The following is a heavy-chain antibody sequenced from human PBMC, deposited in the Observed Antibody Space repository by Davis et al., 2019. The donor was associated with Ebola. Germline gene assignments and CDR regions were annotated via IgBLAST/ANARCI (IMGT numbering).Heavy chain of an antibody. CDR3: ARVGCTGGVCYTLDY. J-gene: IGHJ4*02. D-gene: IGHD2-8*02. CDR2: INPNSGGT. V-gene: IGHV1-2*04. Sequence: ASVKVSCKASGYTFTGYYMHWVRQAPGQGLEWMGWINPNSGGTNYAQKFQGWVTMTRDTSISTAYMELSRLRSDDTAVYYCARVGCTGGVCYTLDYWGQGTLVTVFS. CDR1: GYTFTGYY.